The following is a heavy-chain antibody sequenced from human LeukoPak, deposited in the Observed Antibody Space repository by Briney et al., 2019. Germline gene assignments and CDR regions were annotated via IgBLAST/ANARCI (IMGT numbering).Heavy chain of an antibody. Sequence: ASVKVSCKASGYTFTGYYMHWVRQAPGQGLEWMGWINPNSGGTNYVQKFQGRVTMARDTSISTAYMELSRLRSDDTAVYYCARRDDYYDSSGYVNWFDPWGQGTLVTVSS. CDR2: INPNSGGT. J-gene: IGHJ5*02. D-gene: IGHD3-22*01. CDR1: GYTFTGYY. V-gene: IGHV1-2*02. CDR3: ARRDDYYDSSGYVNWFDP.